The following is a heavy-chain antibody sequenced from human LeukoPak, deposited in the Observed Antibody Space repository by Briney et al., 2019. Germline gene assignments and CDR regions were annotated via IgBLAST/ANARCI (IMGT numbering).Heavy chain of an antibody. CDR1: GYSFTSYW. Sequence: PGESLKISCKGSGYSFTSYWIGWVRQMRGKGLEWMGIIYPGDSDTRYSPSFQGQVTISADKSSSTAYLQWSSLKASDTAMYFCARQGLYYDSSGWYLDLWGRGTLVTVSS. CDR3: ARQGLYYDSSGWYLDL. D-gene: IGHD3-22*01. V-gene: IGHV5-51*01. J-gene: IGHJ2*01. CDR2: IYPGDSDT.